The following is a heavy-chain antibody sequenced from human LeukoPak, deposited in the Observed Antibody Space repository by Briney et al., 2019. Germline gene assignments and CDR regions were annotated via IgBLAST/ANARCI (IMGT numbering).Heavy chain of an antibody. CDR2: MNHSGST. J-gene: IGHJ6*02. CDR1: GGSFSGYY. Sequence: SETLSLTCAVYGGSFSGYYWSWIRQPPGKGLEWIGEMNHSGSTNYNPSLKSRVTISVDTSKNQFSLKLSSVTAADTAVYYCARATGYYYYYGMDVWGQGTTVTVSS. V-gene: IGHV4-34*01. CDR3: ARATGYYYYYGMDV.